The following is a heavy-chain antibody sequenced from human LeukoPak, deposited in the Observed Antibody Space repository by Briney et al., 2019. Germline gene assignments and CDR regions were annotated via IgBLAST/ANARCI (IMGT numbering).Heavy chain of an antibody. D-gene: IGHD3-9*01. CDR1: GGSVSSFY. V-gene: IGHV4-59*02. Sequence: SETPSLTCTVSGGSVSSFYWSCIRPPPGKGQEYLGYIYYSGSTNYNPSLMSRVTISVDTSKNQFSLKLSSVTAADTAVYYCAREGREMPYYDILTGFPPPFDPWGQGTLVTVSS. CDR3: AREGREMPYYDILTGFPPPFDP. J-gene: IGHJ5*02. CDR2: IYYSGST.